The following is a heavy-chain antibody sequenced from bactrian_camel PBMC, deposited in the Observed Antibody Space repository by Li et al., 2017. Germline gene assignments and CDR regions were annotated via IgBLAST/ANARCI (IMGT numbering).Heavy chain of an antibody. D-gene: IGHD1*01. V-gene: IGHV3S6*01. J-gene: IGHJ4*01. CDR2: IDNDGSVT. CDR3: AYFRRAISGCTHDLRYLGNY. Sequence: VQLVESGGGSVQVGGSLRLSCVASGDTISRYCMGWFRQSPGKEREGVAGIDNDGSVTYADSVKDRFTISLDNDKKILSLQMDSLKPEDTAMYYCAYFRRAISGCTHDLRYLGNYRGQGTQVTVS. CDR1: GDTISRYC.